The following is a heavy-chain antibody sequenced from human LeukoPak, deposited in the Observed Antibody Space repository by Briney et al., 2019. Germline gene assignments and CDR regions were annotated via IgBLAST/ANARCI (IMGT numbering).Heavy chain of an antibody. V-gene: IGHV4-4*02. CDR1: GGSISSSDW. J-gene: IGHJ4*02. Sequence: PSETLSLTCAVSGGSISSSDWWSWVRQPPGKGLEWIGEIYHSGSTNYNPSLQSRVPISVDKSENQFSLKLSSVTAADTAVYYCASKTYGSGSYTYWGQGTLVTVSS. D-gene: IGHD3-10*01. CDR3: ASKTYGSGSYTY. CDR2: IYHSGST.